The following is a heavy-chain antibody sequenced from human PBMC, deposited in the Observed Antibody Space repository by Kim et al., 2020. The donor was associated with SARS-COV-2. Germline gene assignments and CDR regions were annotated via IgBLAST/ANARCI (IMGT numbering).Heavy chain of an antibody. CDR3: ARDGTTRNGGYYFDY. J-gene: IGHJ4*01. V-gene: IGHV1-3*01. D-gene: IGHD1-1*01. Sequence: QKIQVRVTITRDKSASTAFMELSSLTSEDTAIYYCARDGTTRNGGYYFDYWGQGALVTVSS.